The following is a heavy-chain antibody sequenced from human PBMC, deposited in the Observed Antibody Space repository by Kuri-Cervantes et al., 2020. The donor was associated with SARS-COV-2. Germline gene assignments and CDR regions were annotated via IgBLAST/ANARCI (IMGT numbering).Heavy chain of an antibody. D-gene: IGHD4-17*01. CDR2: ISGGST. J-gene: IGHJ2*01. Sequence: GESLKISCAASGFTVSSNEMSWVRQAPGKGLEWVSSISGGSTYYADSRKGRFTTSRDNSKNTLYLQMGSLRAEDMAVYYCARGPRSGTTVGYFDLWGRGTLVTVSS. CDR1: GFTVSSNE. CDR3: ARGPRSGTTVGYFDL. V-gene: IGHV3-38-3*01.